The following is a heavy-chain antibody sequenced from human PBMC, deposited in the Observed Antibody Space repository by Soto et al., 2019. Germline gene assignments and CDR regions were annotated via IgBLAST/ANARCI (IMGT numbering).Heavy chain of an antibody. CDR3: ARSITMIVVAAFDAFDI. D-gene: IGHD3-22*01. Sequence: QVQLVQSGAEVKKPGSSVKVSCKASGGTFSSYAISWVRQAPGQGREWMGGIIPIFGTANYAQKFQGRVTITADESTSTAYMELSSLRSEDTAVYYCARSITMIVVAAFDAFDIWGQGTMVTVSS. CDR2: IIPIFGTA. V-gene: IGHV1-69*01. J-gene: IGHJ3*02. CDR1: GGTFSSYA.